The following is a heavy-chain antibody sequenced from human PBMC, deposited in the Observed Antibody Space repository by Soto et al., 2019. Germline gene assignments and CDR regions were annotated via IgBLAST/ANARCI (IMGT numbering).Heavy chain of an antibody. CDR1: GFTFRNYN. Sequence: PGGSLRLSCAASGFTFRNYNMNWVRQAPGKGLECVSYIDSSSRITYYADSVKGRFTISRDNAKNSLYLQMNSLRAEDTAVYYCARAQGEWSYPNYYFYMDVWGKGTTVTVSS. CDR2: IDSSSRIT. CDR3: ARAQGEWSYPNYYFYMDV. V-gene: IGHV3-48*01. D-gene: IGHD3-16*01. J-gene: IGHJ6*03.